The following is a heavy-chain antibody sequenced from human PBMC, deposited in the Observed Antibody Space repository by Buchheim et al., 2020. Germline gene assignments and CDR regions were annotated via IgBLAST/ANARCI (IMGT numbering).Heavy chain of an antibody. Sequence: EVQLVETGGGLIQPGGSLRLSCAISGFDVSRTYMTWARQAPGKGPEWVSVLYTGGSKYYSDSVKGRFTISRDASANTLDLQMDRLRGDDTAMYYCARVRDVSGSFWGGPFDLWGQGT. CDR1: GFDVSRTY. CDR3: ARVRDVSGSFWGGPFDL. D-gene: IGHD3-10*01. CDR2: LYTGGSK. V-gene: IGHV3-53*02. J-gene: IGHJ3*01.